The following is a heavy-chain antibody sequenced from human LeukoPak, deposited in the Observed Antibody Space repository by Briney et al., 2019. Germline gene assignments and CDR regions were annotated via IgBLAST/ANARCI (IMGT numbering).Heavy chain of an antibody. D-gene: IGHD6-19*01. CDR1: GGSFSGYY. Sequence: SETLSLTCAVYGGSFSGYYWSWIRQPPGKGLEWIGEINHSGSTNYNPSLKSRVTISVGTSKNQFSLKLSSVTAADTAVYYCARTGPRRQWLEKNNWFDPWGQGTLVTVSS. CDR3: ARTGPRRQWLEKNNWFDP. V-gene: IGHV4-34*01. J-gene: IGHJ5*02. CDR2: INHSGST.